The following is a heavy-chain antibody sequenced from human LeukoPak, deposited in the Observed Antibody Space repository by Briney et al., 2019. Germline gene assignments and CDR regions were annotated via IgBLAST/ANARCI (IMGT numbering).Heavy chain of an antibody. Sequence: VASVKVSCKASGYTFTDYYIHWVRQAPGQGLEWMGWINPNSGGTNSAQKFQGRVTMTRDTSISTAYMDLSRLRSDDTAIYYCGREGGGYCSGGGCYSGALDLWGQGTMVTVSS. J-gene: IGHJ3*01. D-gene: IGHD2-15*01. CDR1: GYTFTDYY. CDR2: INPNSGGT. CDR3: GREGGGYCSGGGCYSGALDL. V-gene: IGHV1-2*02.